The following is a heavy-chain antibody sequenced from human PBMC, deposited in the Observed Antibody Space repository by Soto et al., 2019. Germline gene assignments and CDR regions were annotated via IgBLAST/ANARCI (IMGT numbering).Heavy chain of an antibody. D-gene: IGHD3-3*01. CDR1: GGSISSSNW. CDR3: GILDNYYYGMDV. V-gene: IGHV4-4*02. CDR2: IYHSGST. Sequence: PSETLSLTCAVSGGSISSSNWWSWVRQPPGKGLEWIGEIYHSGSTNYNPSLKSRVTISVDKSKNQSSLKLSSVTAADTAVYYCGILDNYYYGMDVWGQGTTVTVSS. J-gene: IGHJ6*02.